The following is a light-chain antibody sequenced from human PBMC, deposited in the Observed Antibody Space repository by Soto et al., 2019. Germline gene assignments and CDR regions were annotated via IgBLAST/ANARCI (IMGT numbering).Light chain of an antibody. CDR1: QGIRSD. CDR2: AAS. CDR3: QQDYTYPRT. J-gene: IGKJ1*01. Sequence: AIQMTQSPSSLSASVGDTVSITCQASQGIRSDLGWYQKKSGKAPKLLIYAASTLQSGVPSRFSGSGSGTDFTLTISNLQPEDFATYYCQQDYTYPRTFGQGTSVEIK. V-gene: IGKV1-6*01.